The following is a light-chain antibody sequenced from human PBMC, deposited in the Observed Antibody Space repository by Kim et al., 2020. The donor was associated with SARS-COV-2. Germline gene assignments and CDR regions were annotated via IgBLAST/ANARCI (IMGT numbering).Light chain of an antibody. CDR2: GAS. CDR1: QSVSSSY. J-gene: IGKJ2*01. V-gene: IGKV3-20*01. CDR3: QQYGSSPYT. Sequence: PGERATLSCRTSQSVSSSYLAWYQQKPGQAPRLLIYGASSRASGIPDRFSGGGSGTDFTLTISRLESEDFAVYYCQQYGSSPYTFGQGTKLE.